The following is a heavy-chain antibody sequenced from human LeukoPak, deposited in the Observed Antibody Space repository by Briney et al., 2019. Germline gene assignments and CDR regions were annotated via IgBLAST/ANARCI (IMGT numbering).Heavy chain of an antibody. D-gene: IGHD5-18*01. CDR1: GYTLTELS. J-gene: IGHJ4*02. Sequence: ASVKVSCKVSGYTLTELSMHWVRQAPGKRLEWMGGFDPEDGETINAQKFQGRVTMTEDTSTDTAYMELSSLRSEDTAVYYCATDGDRYGYELDYWGQGTLVTVSS. V-gene: IGHV1-24*01. CDR2: FDPEDGET. CDR3: ATDGDRYGYELDY.